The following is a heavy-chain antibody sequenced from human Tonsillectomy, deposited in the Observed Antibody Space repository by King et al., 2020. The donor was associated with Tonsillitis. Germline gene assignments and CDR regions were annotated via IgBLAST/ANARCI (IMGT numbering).Heavy chain of an antibody. CDR1: GYTFTSYG. D-gene: IGHD5-12*01. Sequence: QLVQSGADVKKPGASVKVSCKASGYTFTSYGISWGRQAPGQGLEWMGWISACNGKTNYEQKPQGRVTMTTDTSTSTAYMELRSLRSDDTAVYYCASDIQSGGMDYWGQGTLVTVSS. V-gene: IGHV1-18*01. CDR2: ISACNGKT. CDR3: ASDIQSGGMDY. J-gene: IGHJ4*02.